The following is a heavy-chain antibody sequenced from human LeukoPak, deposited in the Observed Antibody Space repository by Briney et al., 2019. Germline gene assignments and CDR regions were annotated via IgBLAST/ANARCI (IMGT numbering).Heavy chain of an antibody. D-gene: IGHD5-24*01. J-gene: IGHJ6*02. CDR3: ARDGGWLQTQNHYYYHGMDV. Sequence: SVKVSCKASGGTFSTYAITWMRQAPGQGLEWMGRILPIFDMANYAQKFQGRVTITADTSTRTAYMELSSLRSDDTAVYYCARDGGWLQTQNHYYYHGMDVWGQGTTVTVSS. CDR1: GGTFSTYA. CDR2: ILPIFDMA. V-gene: IGHV1-69*04.